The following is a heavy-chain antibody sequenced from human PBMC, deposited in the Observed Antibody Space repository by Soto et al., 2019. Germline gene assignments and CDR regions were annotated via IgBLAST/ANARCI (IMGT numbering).Heavy chain of an antibody. CDR1: GFTFSSYG. Sequence: QVQLVESGGGVVQPGRSLRLSCAASGFTFSSYGMHWVRQAPGKGLEWVAVIWYDGSNKYYADSVKGRFTISRDNSKNTPYLQMNSLRAEDTAVYYCARDPLFYYGSGSYYNIGGWFDPWGQGTLVTVSS. D-gene: IGHD3-10*01. CDR2: IWYDGSNK. J-gene: IGHJ5*02. CDR3: ARDPLFYYGSGSYYNIGGWFDP. V-gene: IGHV3-33*01.